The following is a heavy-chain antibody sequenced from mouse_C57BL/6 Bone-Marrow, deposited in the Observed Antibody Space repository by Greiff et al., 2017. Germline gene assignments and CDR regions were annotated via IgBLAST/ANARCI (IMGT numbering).Heavy chain of an antibody. CDR3: ARKSDYFDY. CDR2: ISNGGGST. Sequence: EVKLMESGGGLVKPGGSLKLSCAASGFTFSDYYMYWVRQTPEKRLEWVAYISNGGGSTYYPDTVKGRFTISRDNAKNTLYLQMSRLKSEDTAVYYCARKSDYFDYWGQGTTLTVSS. V-gene: IGHV5-12*01. J-gene: IGHJ2*01. CDR1: GFTFSDYY.